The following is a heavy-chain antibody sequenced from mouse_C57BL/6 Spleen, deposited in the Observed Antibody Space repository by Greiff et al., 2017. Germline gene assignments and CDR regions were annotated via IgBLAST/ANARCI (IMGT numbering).Heavy chain of an antibody. CDR3: ASPYDYDGNYYAMDY. J-gene: IGHJ4*01. Sequence: QVQLQQPGAELVMPGASVKLSCKASGYTFTSYWMHWVKQRPGQGLEWIGEIDPSDSYTNYNQKFKGKSTLTVDKSSSTAYMQLNSLTSEDSAVYYCASPYDYDGNYYAMDYWGQGTSVTVSS. V-gene: IGHV1-69*01. CDR2: IDPSDSYT. CDR1: GYTFTSYW. D-gene: IGHD2-4*01.